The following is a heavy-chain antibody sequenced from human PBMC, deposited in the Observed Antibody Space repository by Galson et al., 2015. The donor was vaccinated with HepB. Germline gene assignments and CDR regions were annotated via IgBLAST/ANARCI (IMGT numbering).Heavy chain of an antibody. CDR1: GGTLSSYA. V-gene: IGHV1-69*04. CDR2: IIPILGIA. Sequence: SVKVSCKASGGTLSSYAISWVRQAPGQGLEWMGRIIPILGIANYAQKFQGRVTITADKSTSTAYMELSSLRSEDTAVYYCAREPMTLHYYYYMDVWGKGTTVTVSS. J-gene: IGHJ6*03. CDR3: AREPMTLHYYYYMDV. D-gene: IGHD2-21*02.